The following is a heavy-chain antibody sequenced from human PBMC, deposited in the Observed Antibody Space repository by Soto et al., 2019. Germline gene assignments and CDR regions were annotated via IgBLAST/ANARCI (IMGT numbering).Heavy chain of an antibody. V-gene: IGHV1-3*01. D-gene: IGHD3-22*01. Sequence: GASVKVSCKASGYTFTSAAMHWLRQAAGQGPEWMGWINAGNGNTKYSQKFQGRVTITRDISASTVYMEMSSLRSEDAAVYFCARVTDYFGTIGYSREYFQHWGQGTPVTVSS. CDR3: ARVTDYFGTIGYSREYFQH. J-gene: IGHJ1*01. CDR1: GYTFTSAA. CDR2: INAGNGNT.